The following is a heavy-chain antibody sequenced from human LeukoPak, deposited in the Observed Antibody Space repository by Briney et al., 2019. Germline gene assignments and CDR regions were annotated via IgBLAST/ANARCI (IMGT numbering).Heavy chain of an antibody. Sequence: SETLPLTCTVSGGSISSGSYYWSWLRQPAGRGLEWVGRIYTSGSTNYNPSLKSRVTISVDTSKNQFSLKLSSVTAADTAVYYCARSGYSSSWYSRWDYYYYGMDVWGQGTTVTVSS. D-gene: IGHD6-13*01. CDR1: GGSISSGSYY. J-gene: IGHJ6*02. CDR3: ARSGYSSSWYSRWDYYYYGMDV. V-gene: IGHV4-61*02. CDR2: IYTSGST.